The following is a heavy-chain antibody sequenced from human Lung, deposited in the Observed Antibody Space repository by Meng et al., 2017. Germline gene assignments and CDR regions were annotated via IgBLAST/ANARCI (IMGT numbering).Heavy chain of an antibody. V-gene: IGHV1-2*06. CDR3: ARDEDISAAGKLFGNY. J-gene: IGHJ4*02. CDR1: GYKFPVYY. D-gene: IGHD6-25*01. CDR2: INPKSGDT. Sequence: QGQWVRSGAEVKKPGASVKVSCKPSGYKFPVYYIHWVRRAPGQGLGWMGRINPKSGDTHYAQKFQGRVTMTGDTSISTAYMELSGLRSDDTAMYYCARDEDISAAGKLFGNYWGQGTLVTVSS.